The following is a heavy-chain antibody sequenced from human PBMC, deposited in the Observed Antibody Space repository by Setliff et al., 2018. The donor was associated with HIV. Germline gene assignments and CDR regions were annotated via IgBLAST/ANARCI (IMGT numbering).Heavy chain of an antibody. V-gene: IGHV3-23*01. Sequence: PGGSLRLSCAASGIRFSNYAMSWVRQAPGKGLEWVSSISGSGGDTSYADSVQGRFTISRDNSKNTLYLQMNSLRAEDTAVYYCARGEPTILVVPAAFFDYWGQGTLVTVSS. CDR2: ISGSGGDT. CDR1: GIRFSNYA. J-gene: IGHJ4*02. D-gene: IGHD2-2*01. CDR3: ARGEPTILVVPAAFFDY.